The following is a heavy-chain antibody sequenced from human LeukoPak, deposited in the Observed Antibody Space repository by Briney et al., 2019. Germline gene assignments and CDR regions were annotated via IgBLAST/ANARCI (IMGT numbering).Heavy chain of an antibody. J-gene: IGHJ6*02. V-gene: IGHV3-48*04. CDR1: GFTFSTYS. D-gene: IGHD2-21*02. CDR2: ISGSSGTI. Sequence: GGSLRLSCAASGFTFSTYSMNWVRQAPGKGLEWVSYISGSSGTIYYADSAKGRFTISRDNAKNSLYLQMNSLRAEDTAVYHCAKVVTGTYYYGMDVWGQGTTVTVSS. CDR3: AKVVTGTYYYGMDV.